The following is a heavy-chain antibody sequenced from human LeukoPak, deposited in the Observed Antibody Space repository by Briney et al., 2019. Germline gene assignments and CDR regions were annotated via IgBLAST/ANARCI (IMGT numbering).Heavy chain of an antibody. J-gene: IGHJ4*02. V-gene: IGHV3-23*01. D-gene: IGHD3-22*01. CDR3: AKRNTYYDSSGYSFDY. Sequence: GGSLRLSCAASGFTFSSYPMSWVRQAPGKGLQWVSAISGSGGSTYYADSVKGRFTISRDNSKNTLYLQMNSLRAEDTAVYYCAKRNTYYDSSGYSFDYWGQGTLVTVSS. CDR2: ISGSGGST. CDR1: GFTFSSYP.